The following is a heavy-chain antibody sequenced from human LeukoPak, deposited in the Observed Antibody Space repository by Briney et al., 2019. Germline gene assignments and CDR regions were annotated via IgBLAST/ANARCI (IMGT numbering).Heavy chain of an antibody. Sequence: ASVKVSCKESGYTFTSYYMHWVRQAPGQGREWVGIINPNGGGTSYAQKFQGRVTMTRDTATSTVYMELSSLRSEDTAVYYCSRDTGTTGAAFDIWGQGTMITVSS. D-gene: IGHD1-7*01. CDR1: GYTFTSYY. CDR2: INPNGGGT. CDR3: SRDTGTTGAAFDI. J-gene: IGHJ3*02. V-gene: IGHV1-46*01.